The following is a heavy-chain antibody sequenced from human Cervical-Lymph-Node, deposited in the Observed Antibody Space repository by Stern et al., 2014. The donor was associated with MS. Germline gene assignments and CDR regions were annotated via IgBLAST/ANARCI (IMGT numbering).Heavy chain of an antibody. V-gene: IGHV2-70*04. CDR2: IDWDDDQ. D-gene: IGHD5-18*01. J-gene: IGHJ4*02. CDR1: GFSLSTNGMR. Sequence: ESGPALVRPTQTLTLTCTFSGFSLSTNGMRVSWIRQPPGKALEWLALIDWDDDQVYSTSLKARLTVSKDTSKNQVVLTMTNMDPVDTATYYCAVDVSGYSYGYDYWGQGTLVTVSS. CDR3: AVDVSGYSYGYDY.